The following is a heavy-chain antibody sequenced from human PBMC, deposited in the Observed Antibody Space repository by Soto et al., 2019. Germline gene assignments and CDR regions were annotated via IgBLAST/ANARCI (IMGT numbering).Heavy chain of an antibody. Sequence: SETLSLTCTVSGGSISSGGYYWIWIRHHPGKGLEWIGYIYYSGSTYYNPSLKSRVTISVDTSKNQFSLKLSSVTAADTAVYYCARVPDYSSSSPYYFDYWGQGTLVTVSS. CDR1: GGSISSGGYY. D-gene: IGHD6-6*01. CDR3: ARVPDYSSSSPYYFDY. J-gene: IGHJ4*02. CDR2: IYYSGST. V-gene: IGHV4-31*03.